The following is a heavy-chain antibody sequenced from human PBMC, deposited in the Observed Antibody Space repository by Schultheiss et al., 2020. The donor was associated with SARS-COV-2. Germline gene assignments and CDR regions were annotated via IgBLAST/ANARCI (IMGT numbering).Heavy chain of an antibody. V-gene: IGHV3-48*02. CDR1: GFTFGSYT. CDR3: ARDKVTWNWGALAS. D-gene: IGHD7-27*01. CDR2: ISTTSSTM. Sequence: GGSLRLSCAASGFTFGSYTMNWVRQAPGKGLEWVAYISTTSSTMYYSESVKGRFTISRDNAKNSLYLQMNSLRDEDTAVYYCARDKVTWNWGALASWGQGVRVTVSS. J-gene: IGHJ5*02.